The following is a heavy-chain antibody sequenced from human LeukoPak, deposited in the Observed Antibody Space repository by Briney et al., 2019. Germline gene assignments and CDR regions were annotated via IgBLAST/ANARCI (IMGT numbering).Heavy chain of an antibody. CDR1: GGSISSYY. V-gene: IGHV4-59*01. CDR2: IYYSGST. CDR3: ARETSSLDESNWFDP. Sequence: SETLSLTCTVSGGSISSYYWSWIRQPPGKGLEWLGYIYYSGSTNYNPSLKSRVTISVDTSKNQFSLNLISVTAADTAIYYCARETSSLDESNWFDPWGQGTLVTVSS. J-gene: IGHJ5*02. D-gene: IGHD6-13*01.